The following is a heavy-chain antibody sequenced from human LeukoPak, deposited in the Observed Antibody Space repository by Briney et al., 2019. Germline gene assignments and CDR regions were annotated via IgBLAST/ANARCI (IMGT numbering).Heavy chain of an antibody. CDR1: GFTFSSYA. J-gene: IGHJ5*02. D-gene: IGHD5-24*01. CDR3: ARESLTWLQSRTSWFDP. V-gene: IGHV4-39*07. CDR2: IYYSGST. Sequence: PGGSLRLSCAASGFTFSSYAMHWVRQPPGKGLEWIGTIYYSGSTYYNPSLKSRVTISVDSSKNQFSLRLSSVTAADTAVYYCARESLTWLQSRTSWFDPWGQGTLVTVSS.